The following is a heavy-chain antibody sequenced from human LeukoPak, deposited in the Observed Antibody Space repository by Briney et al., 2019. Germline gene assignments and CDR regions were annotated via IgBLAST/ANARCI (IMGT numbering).Heavy chain of an antibody. J-gene: IGHJ6*03. D-gene: IGHD6-19*01. CDR3: EAVAGTGYYYYMDV. Sequence: SETLSLTCTVSGNSISSDYYWSWIRQPPGKGLEWIGEINHSGSTNYNPSLKSRVTISVDTSKNQFSLKLSSVTAADTAVYYCEAVAGTGYYYYMDVWGKGTTVTISS. CDR1: GNSISSDYY. V-gene: IGHV4-38-2*02. CDR2: INHSGST.